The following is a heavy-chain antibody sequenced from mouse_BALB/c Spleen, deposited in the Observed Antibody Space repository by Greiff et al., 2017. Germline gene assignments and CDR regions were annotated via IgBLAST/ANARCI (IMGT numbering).Heavy chain of an antibody. CDR2: IWAGGST. CDR1: GFSLTNYG. D-gene: IGHD2-2*01. CDR3: ARDLGYDGWFAY. J-gene: IGHJ3*01. Sequence: VKLMESGPGLVAPSQSLSITCTVSGFSLTNYGVHWVRQPPGKGLEWLGVIWAGGSTNYNSALMSRLSISKDNSKSQVFLKMNSLQTDDTAMYYCARDLGYDGWFAYWGQGTLVTVSA. V-gene: IGHV2-9*02.